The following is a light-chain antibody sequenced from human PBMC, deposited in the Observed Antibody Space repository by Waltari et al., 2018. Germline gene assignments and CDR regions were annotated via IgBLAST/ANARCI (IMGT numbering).Light chain of an antibody. J-gene: IGLJ3*02. CDR3: CSYAGTYRWV. CDR1: SSDVGTYNY. CDR2: DVY. Sequence: QSALTQPRSVSGSPGQSVTISCTGTSSDVGTYNYVSWYQHYPGKAPKLMIADVYTRPSGVPDGFSGSKSGNTASLAISGLQTEDEADYYCCSYAGTYRWVFGGGTKLTVL. V-gene: IGLV2-11*01.